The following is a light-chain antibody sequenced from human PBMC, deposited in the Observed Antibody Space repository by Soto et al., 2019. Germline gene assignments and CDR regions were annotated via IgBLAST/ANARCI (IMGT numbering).Light chain of an antibody. Sequence: EIVFTQSPATLSLSPGDRATLSCRASQSVSGFLAWYQQKPGQAPRLLIYDASDRATGIPARFSGSGSGTDFTLTISSLEPEDFAIYYCQQRINWPRTFGQGTKLEIK. J-gene: IGKJ2*01. CDR3: QQRINWPRT. CDR1: QSVSGF. V-gene: IGKV3-11*01. CDR2: DAS.